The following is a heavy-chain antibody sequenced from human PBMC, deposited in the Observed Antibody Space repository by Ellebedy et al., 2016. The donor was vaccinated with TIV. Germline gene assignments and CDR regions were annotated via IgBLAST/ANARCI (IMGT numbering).Heavy chain of an antibody. CDR2: ISGSGGST. V-gene: IGHV3-23*01. Sequence: GESLKISCAASGFTFSSYGMHWVRQAPGKGLEWVSTISGSGGSTYYADSVKGRFTISRDNSKNTLYLQMNSLRAEDTAVYYCARGLAVGGYWGQGTLVTVSS. CDR3: ARGLAVGGY. D-gene: IGHD1-26*01. CDR1: GFTFSSYG. J-gene: IGHJ4*02.